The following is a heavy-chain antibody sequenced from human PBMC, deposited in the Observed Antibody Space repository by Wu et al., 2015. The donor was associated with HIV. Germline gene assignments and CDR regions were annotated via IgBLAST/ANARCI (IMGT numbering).Heavy chain of an antibody. CDR1: GGTFSSYA. CDR2: IIPIFGTA. J-gene: IGHJ3*02. D-gene: IGHD3-22*01. CDR3: ARGTTYYYDSSGSLAFDI. Sequence: QVQLVQSGAEVKKPGSSVKVSCKASGGTFSSYAISWVRQAPGQGLEWMGGIIPIFGTANYAQKFQGRVTITTDESTSTAYMELSSLRSEDTAVYYCARGTTYYYDSSGSLAFDIWGQGTMVTVSS. V-gene: IGHV1-69*05.